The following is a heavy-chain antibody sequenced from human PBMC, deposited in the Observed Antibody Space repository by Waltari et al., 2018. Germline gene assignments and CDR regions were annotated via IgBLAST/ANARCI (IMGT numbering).Heavy chain of an antibody. D-gene: IGHD2-2*01. CDR2: IYGSSGST. Sequence: QVQLQESGPGLVKPSETLSLTWAVAGGSIRGGYAWCWLRKPPGKWLEWIGYIYGSSGSTNYNPSLKNRVTISKDTSKNQFSLKLSSVTAADTAVYYCVRRYCSSIYCSSDYWGQGVLVTVSS. CDR3: VRRYCSSIYCSSDY. J-gene: IGHJ4*02. V-gene: IGHV4-38-2*01. CDR1: GGSIRGGYA.